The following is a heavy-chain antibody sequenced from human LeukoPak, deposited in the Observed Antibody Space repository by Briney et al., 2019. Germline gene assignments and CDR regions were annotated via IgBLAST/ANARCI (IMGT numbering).Heavy chain of an antibody. J-gene: IGHJ3*02. D-gene: IGHD1-26*01. CDR1: GSTFSSYS. Sequence: GGSLRLSCAASGSTFSSYSMNWVRQAPGKGLEWVSSISSSSSYIYYADSVKGRFTISRDNAKNSLYLQMNSLRAEDTAVYYCARGNAEEWELLCGVHAFDIWGQGTMVTVSS. CDR3: ARGNAEEWELLCGVHAFDI. V-gene: IGHV3-21*01. CDR2: ISSSSSYI.